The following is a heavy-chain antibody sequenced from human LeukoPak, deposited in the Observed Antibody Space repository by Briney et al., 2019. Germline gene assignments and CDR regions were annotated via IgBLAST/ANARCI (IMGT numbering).Heavy chain of an antibody. CDR2: IMQDGSEE. D-gene: IGHD2/OR15-2a*01. V-gene: IGHV3-7*01. CDR1: GFTFSSYW. CDR3: ARLYDCTRSTCLWHFDY. J-gene: IGHJ4*02. Sequence: GGSLRLSCAASGFTFSSYWMSWVRQAPGKGLEWVANIMQDGSEEYYVDSVKGRFTISRDNAKNSLILQMNSLRAEDTAVYYCARLYDCTRSTCLWHFDYWGQGTLVTVPS.